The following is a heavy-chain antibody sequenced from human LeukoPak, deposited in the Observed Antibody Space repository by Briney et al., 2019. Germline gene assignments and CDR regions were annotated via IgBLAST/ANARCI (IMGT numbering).Heavy chain of an antibody. D-gene: IGHD1-26*01. CDR2: INAGNGNA. CDR3: ARVAGATILTLDY. CDR1: GYTFTSYA. J-gene: IGHJ4*02. Sequence: ASVKVSCKASGYTFTSYAMHWVRQAPGQRLEWMGWINAGNGNAKYSQKFQGRVTITRDTSASTAYMELSSLRSEDTAVYYCARVAGATILTLDYWGQGTLVTVSS. V-gene: IGHV1-3*01.